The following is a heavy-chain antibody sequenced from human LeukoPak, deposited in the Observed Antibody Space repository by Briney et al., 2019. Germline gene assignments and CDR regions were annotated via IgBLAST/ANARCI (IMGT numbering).Heavy chain of an antibody. CDR2: ISSSTNTI. J-gene: IGHJ4*02. D-gene: IGHD2-21*02. CDR3: ARAVTVVTRGGLVFDY. Sequence: GGSLRLSCAASGFTFSSYSMNWVRQAPAKGLEWVSYISSSTNTIYYADSVTGRFTISRDNAKNSLFLQMNSLRDEDTSVYYCARAVTVVTRGGLVFDYWGQGTLVTVSS. V-gene: IGHV3-48*02. CDR1: GFTFSSYS.